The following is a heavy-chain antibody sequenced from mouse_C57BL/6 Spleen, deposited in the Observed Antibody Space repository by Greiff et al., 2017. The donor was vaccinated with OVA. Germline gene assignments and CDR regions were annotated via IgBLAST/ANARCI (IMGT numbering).Heavy chain of an antibody. CDR1: GFTFSSYT. V-gene: IGHV5-9*01. D-gene: IGHD1-1*01. Sequence: EVMLVESGGGLVKPGGSLKLSCAASGFTFSSYTMSWVRQTPEQRLEWVATISGGGGNTYYPDSVKGRFTISRDNAKNTLYLQMSSLRSEDTALYYCASNYYYGSRNWYFDVWGTGTTVTVSS. CDR2: ISGGGGNT. J-gene: IGHJ1*03. CDR3: ASNYYYGSRNWYFDV.